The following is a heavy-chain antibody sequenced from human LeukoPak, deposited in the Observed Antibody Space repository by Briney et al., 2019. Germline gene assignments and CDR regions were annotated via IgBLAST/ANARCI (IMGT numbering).Heavy chain of an antibody. Sequence: GGSLRLSCAASGFTFSSYAMSWVRQAPGKGLEWVSAISGSGGSTYYADSVKGRFTISRDNSKNTLYLQMNSPKTEDTAVYYCTTNTSPRTWGQGTLVTVSS. D-gene: IGHD2-2*01. V-gene: IGHV3-23*01. CDR2: ISGSGGST. J-gene: IGHJ5*02. CDR1: GFTFSSYA. CDR3: TTNTSPRT.